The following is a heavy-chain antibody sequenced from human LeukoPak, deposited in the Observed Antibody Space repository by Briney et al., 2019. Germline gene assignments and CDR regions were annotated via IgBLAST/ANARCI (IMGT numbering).Heavy chain of an antibody. Sequence: GGSLRLSCAASGFTFSSYWMQWVRQAPGKGLVWVSRLSPDGSSTTSADSVKGRFTISRDNAKNSLYLQMNSLRAEDTAVYYCAREGLLWFGEPGFDYWGQGTLVTVSS. J-gene: IGHJ4*02. CDR3: AREGLLWFGEPGFDY. CDR2: LSPDGSST. D-gene: IGHD3-10*01. CDR1: GFTFSSYW. V-gene: IGHV3-74*01.